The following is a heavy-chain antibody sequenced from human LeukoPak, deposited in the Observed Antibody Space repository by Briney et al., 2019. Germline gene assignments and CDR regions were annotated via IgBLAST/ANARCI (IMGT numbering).Heavy chain of an antibody. V-gene: IGHV3-9*01. J-gene: IGHJ4*02. CDR3: ARDRAKLLWFGESPLDY. Sequence: GGSLRLSCAASGFTFDDYAMHWVRQVPGKGLEWVSGINWNSDNIDYADSVKGRFTISRDNAKNSLYLQMNSLRAEDTAVYYCARDRAKLLWFGESPLDYWGQGTLVTVSS. CDR2: INWNSDNI. CDR1: GFTFDDYA. D-gene: IGHD3-10*01.